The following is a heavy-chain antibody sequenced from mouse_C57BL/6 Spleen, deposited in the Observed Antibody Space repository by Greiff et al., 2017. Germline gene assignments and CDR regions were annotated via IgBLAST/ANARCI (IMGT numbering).Heavy chain of an antibody. V-gene: IGHV1-81*01. D-gene: IGHD1-1*01. CDR1: GYTFTSYG. CDR3: ANYGSTRYYFDY. Sequence: QVQLQQSGAELARPGASVKLSCKASGYTFTSYGISWVKQRTGQGLEWIGEIYPRSGNPYYNEKFKGKATLTADKSSSTAYMELRSLTSEDSAVYFCANYGSTRYYFDYWGQGTTLTVAS. CDR2: IYPRSGNP. J-gene: IGHJ2*01.